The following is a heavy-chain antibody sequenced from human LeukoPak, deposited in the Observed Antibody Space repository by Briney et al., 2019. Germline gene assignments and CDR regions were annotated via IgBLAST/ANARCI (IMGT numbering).Heavy chain of an antibody. Sequence: ASVKVSCKASGGPFSSYAISWVRQAPGQGLEWMGGIVPLFNTPNYAQNFQGRVTITADESTSTAYMELSSLRSEDTAVYYCARTHTTSYGAYYYYMDVWGKGTTVTVSS. CDR2: IVPLFNTP. CDR3: ARTHTTSYGAYYYYMDV. V-gene: IGHV1-69*13. D-gene: IGHD4-17*01. J-gene: IGHJ6*03. CDR1: GGPFSSYA.